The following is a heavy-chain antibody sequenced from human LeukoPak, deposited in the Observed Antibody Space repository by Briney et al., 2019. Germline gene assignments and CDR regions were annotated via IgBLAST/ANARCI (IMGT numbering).Heavy chain of an antibody. Sequence: GGSLRLSCAASGFTFSSYGMHWVRQAPGKGLEWVAVISYDGSNKYYADSVKGRFTISRDNSKNTLYLQMNSLRAEDTAVYYCAKGSNYDSSGYSFHFDYWGQGTLVTVSS. CDR3: AKGSNYDSSGYSFHFDY. J-gene: IGHJ4*02. CDR2: ISYDGSNK. D-gene: IGHD3-22*01. CDR1: GFTFSSYG. V-gene: IGHV3-30*18.